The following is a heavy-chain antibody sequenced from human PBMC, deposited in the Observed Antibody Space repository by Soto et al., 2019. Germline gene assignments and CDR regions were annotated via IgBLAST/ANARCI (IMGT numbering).Heavy chain of an antibody. CDR2: TYYRSKWYN. V-gene: IGHV6-1*01. Sequence: SQTLSLTCVISGNSVSSNSAAWIWIRQSPSRGVEWLGRTYYRSKWYNDYAVSVKSRIPINPYTSKNQFSLHLHSLIPEDTAVYYCARVASFRGMDVWGQGTPVTVSS. CDR3: ARVASFRGMDV. J-gene: IGHJ6*02. CDR1: GNSVSSNSAA. D-gene: IGHD2-21*01.